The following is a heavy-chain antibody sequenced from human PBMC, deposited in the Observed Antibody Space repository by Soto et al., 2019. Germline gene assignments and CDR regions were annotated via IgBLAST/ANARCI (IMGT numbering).Heavy chain of an antibody. Sequence: SQTLSLTCAISGDSVSSNSAALNWIRQSPSRGLEWLGRTYYRSKWYNDYAVSVKSRITINPDTSKNQFSLQLNSVTPEDTAVYYCARDPRSQQWLAHNWFDPWGQGTLVTVSS. D-gene: IGHD6-19*01. CDR1: GDSVSSNSAA. CDR2: TYYRSKWYN. J-gene: IGHJ5*02. CDR3: ARDPRSQQWLAHNWFDP. V-gene: IGHV6-1*01.